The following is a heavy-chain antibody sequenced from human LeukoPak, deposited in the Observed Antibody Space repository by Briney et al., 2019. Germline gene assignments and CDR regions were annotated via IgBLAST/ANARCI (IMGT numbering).Heavy chain of an antibody. D-gene: IGHD2/OR15-2a*01. V-gene: IGHV4-39*01. CDR1: GGSISSRSHY. Sequence: SETLPLTCTVSGGSISSRSHYWGWIRQPPGKGLEWIGSIYYSGSTYYNASLKSRVTMSVDTPKNQFSLKLTSVTAADTAVYYCARIYGTTHVDYWGQGTLVTVSP. CDR2: IYYSGST. J-gene: IGHJ4*02. CDR3: ARIYGTTHVDY.